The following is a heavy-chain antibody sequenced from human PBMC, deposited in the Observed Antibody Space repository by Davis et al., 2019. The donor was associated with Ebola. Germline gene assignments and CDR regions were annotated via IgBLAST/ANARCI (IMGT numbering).Heavy chain of an antibody. J-gene: IGHJ6*03. D-gene: IGHD6-13*01. CDR1: GFTFSDYY. CDR2: ISSSGSTI. V-gene: IGHV3-11*04. CDR3: ARGSSPGLYYYYMDV. Sequence: PGGSLRLSCAASGFTFSDYYMSWIRQAPGKGLEWVSYISSSGSTIYYADSVKGRFTISRDNAKNSLYLQMNSLRAEDTAVYYCARGSSPGLYYYYMDVWGKGTTVTVSS.